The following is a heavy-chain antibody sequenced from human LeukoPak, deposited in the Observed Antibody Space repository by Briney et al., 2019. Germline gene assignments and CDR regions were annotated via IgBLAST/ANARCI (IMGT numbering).Heavy chain of an antibody. Sequence: GESLKISCKGSGYSFTSYWIGWVRQMPGKGLEWMGIIYPGDSDTRYSPSFQGQVTISADKSISTAYLQWSSLKASDTAMYYCAREASHGGSSLENFDYWGQGTLVTVSS. CDR1: GYSFTSYW. V-gene: IGHV5-51*01. D-gene: IGHD1-26*01. J-gene: IGHJ4*02. CDR3: AREASHGGSSLENFDY. CDR2: IYPGDSDT.